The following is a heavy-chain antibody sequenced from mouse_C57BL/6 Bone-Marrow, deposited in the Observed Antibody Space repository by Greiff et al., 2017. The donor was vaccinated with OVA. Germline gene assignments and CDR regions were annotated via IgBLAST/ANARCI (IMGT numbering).Heavy chain of an antibody. CDR3: TRETTVVATWYFDV. D-gene: IGHD1-1*01. J-gene: IGHJ1*03. Sequence: EVMLVESGEGLVKPGGSLKLSCAASGFTFSSYAMSWVRQTPEKRLEWVAYISSGGDYIYYADTVKGRFTISRDNARNTLYLQMSSLKSEDTAMYYCTRETTVVATWYFDVWGTGTTVTVSS. CDR2: ISSGGDYI. CDR1: GFTFSSYA. V-gene: IGHV5-9-1*02.